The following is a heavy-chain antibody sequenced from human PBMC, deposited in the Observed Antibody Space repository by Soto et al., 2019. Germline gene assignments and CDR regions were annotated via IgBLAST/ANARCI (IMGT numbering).Heavy chain of an antibody. CDR2: IIPIFGTA. D-gene: IGHD3-22*01. CDR1: GYTFTSYG. Sequence: SVKVSCKASGYTFTSYGISWVRQAPGQGLEWMGGIIPIFGTANYAQKFQGRVTITADESTSTAYMELSSLRSEDTAVYYCASPLRYSSGYHGPFDYWGQGTLVTVSS. CDR3: ASPLRYSSGYHGPFDY. J-gene: IGHJ4*02. V-gene: IGHV1-69*13.